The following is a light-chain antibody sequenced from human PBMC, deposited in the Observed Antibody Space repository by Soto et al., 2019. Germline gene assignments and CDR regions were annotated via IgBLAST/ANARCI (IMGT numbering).Light chain of an antibody. J-gene: IGKJ5*01. V-gene: IGKV3-20*01. CDR2: GAS. Sequence: ENVLPLSPCILSLSTGARASLSCGASQSISSSFLAWYQQKPGQAPRLLIYGASSRATGIPDRFSGTGSETDFTLTISRLEPEDFAVYYCQQYDNSPITFGQGTRLEI. CDR3: QQYDNSPIT. CDR1: QSISSSF.